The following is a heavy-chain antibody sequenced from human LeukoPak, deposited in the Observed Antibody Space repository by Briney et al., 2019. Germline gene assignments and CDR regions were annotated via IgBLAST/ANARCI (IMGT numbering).Heavy chain of an antibody. CDR2: IYYSGIT. J-gene: IGHJ4*02. V-gene: IGHV4-61*01. CDR1: GYSISSGYY. CDR3: ARVSGGRYYSFDY. D-gene: IGHD1-26*01. Sequence: SETLSLTCTVSGYSISSGYYWDWIRQPPGKGLEWIGYIYYSGITTYNPSLKSRFTISVDTSQNRFSLKLTSVTAADTAVYYCARVSGGRYYSFDYWGQGILVTVSS.